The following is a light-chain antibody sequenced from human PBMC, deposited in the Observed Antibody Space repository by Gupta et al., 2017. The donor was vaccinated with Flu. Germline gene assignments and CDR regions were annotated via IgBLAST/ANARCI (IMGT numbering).Light chain of an antibody. CDR3: PQDYIFPDP. Sequence: ASRLTQSPSSLSASIGDSVTIICRARQGISNDLGWYQQKPGRAPKLLIYGSSNVKSGVPSRFSGGGSGTYFSLTIDHQRPEDFANYYCPQDYIFPDPFGRGTKVEV. J-gene: IGKJ4*01. CDR1: QGISND. CDR2: GSS. V-gene: IGKV1-6*01.